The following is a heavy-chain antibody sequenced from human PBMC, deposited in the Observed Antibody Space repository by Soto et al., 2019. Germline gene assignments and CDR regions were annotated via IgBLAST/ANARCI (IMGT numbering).Heavy chain of an antibody. CDR1: GFTFSNAW. CDR2: IKSKTDGGTT. J-gene: IGHJ3*02. V-gene: IGHV3-15*01. D-gene: IGHD6-6*01. CDR3: TTGISIAAPLENDAFDI. Sequence: GGSLRLSCAASGFTFSNAWMSWVRQAPGKGLEWVGRIKSKTDGGTTDYAAPVKGRFTISRDDSKNTLYLQMNSLKTEDTAVYYCTTGISIAAPLENDAFDIWGQGTMVTVSS.